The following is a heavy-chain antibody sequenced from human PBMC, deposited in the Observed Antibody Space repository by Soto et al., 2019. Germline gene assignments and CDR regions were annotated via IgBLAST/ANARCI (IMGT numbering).Heavy chain of an antibody. Sequence: QVQLVESGGGVVQPGRSLRLSCAASGFNFSSYVMHWVRQAPGKGLEWVAVIWYDGGNKYYADSVKGRFTISRDNSKNTLYLQMNSPRAEDTAVHYCARDGQWLPRDGLRSSYYFDYWGQGTLVTVSS. CDR2: IWYDGGNK. CDR1: GFNFSSYV. V-gene: IGHV3-33*01. D-gene: IGHD6-19*01. J-gene: IGHJ4*02. CDR3: ARDGQWLPRDGLRSSYYFDY.